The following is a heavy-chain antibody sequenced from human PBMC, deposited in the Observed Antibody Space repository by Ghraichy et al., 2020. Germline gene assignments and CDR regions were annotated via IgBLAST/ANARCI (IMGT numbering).Heavy chain of an antibody. CDR2: MNPNSGNT. Sequence: ASVKVSCKASGYTFTSYEINWVRQATGQGLEWMGWMNPNSGNTGYAQKFQGRVTMTRNTSISTAYMELSSLRYEDTAVYYCARQPRNPNWFDPWGQGTLVTVSS. CDR1: GYTFTSYE. V-gene: IGHV1-8*01. CDR3: ARQPRNPNWFDP. J-gene: IGHJ5*02.